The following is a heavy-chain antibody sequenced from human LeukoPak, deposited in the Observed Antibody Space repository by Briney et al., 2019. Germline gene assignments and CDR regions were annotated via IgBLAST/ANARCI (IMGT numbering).Heavy chain of an antibody. CDR1: GYTFTSYG. CDR2: ISAYNGNT. D-gene: IGHD1-14*01. CDR3: ARGAAGVYFYYYMDV. V-gene: IGHV1-18*01. J-gene: IGHJ6*03. Sequence: ASVKVSCKASGYTFTSYGISWVRQAPGQGLEWMGWISAYNGNTNYAQKLQGRVTMTRDMSTSTVYMELSSLRSDDTAVYYCARGAAGVYFYYYMDVWGKGTTVTVSS.